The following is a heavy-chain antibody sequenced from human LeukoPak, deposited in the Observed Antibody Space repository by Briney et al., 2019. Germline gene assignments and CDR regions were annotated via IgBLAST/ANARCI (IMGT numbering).Heavy chain of an antibody. Sequence: PGGSLRLSCAASGFIFKNYLMHWLRQAPGKGLEWVTLISYDGSGKYSADSVRGRFTISRDNSKNTLFLQMSSLRPEDTAVYYCARDNAIFGVVIPWGQGTLVTVSS. D-gene: IGHD3-3*01. V-gene: IGHV3-30-3*01. CDR1: GFIFKNYL. CDR2: ISYDGSGK. J-gene: IGHJ5*02. CDR3: ARDNAIFGVVIP.